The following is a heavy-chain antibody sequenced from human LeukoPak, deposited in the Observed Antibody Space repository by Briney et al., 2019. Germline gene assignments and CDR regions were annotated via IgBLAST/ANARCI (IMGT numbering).Heavy chain of an antibody. CDR3: AKVGVVVINGYFDY. D-gene: IGHD3-22*01. CDR1: GFTFSSYS. J-gene: IGHJ4*02. CDR2: ISSSSSYI. Sequence: GGSLRLSCAASGFTFSSYSMTWVRQAPGKGLEWVSSISSSSSYIYYADSVKGRFTISRDNSKNTLYLQMNSLRAEDTAVYYCAKVGVVVINGYFDYWGQGTLVTVSS. V-gene: IGHV3-21*04.